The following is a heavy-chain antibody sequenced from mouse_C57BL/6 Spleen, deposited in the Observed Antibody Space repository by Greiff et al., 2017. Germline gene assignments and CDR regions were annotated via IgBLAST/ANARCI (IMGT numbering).Heavy chain of an antibody. Sequence: QVQLQQPGAELVKPGASVKVSCKASGYTFTSYWMRWVKQRTGQGLEWIGRIHPSDSDTNYNQKFKGKATLTVDKSSSTAYMQLSSRTTEDSAVXYCAISHHGSSFAMDYWGQGTSVTVSS. CDR1: GYTFTSYW. CDR3: AISHHGSSFAMDY. CDR2: IHPSDSDT. D-gene: IGHD1-1*01. J-gene: IGHJ4*01. V-gene: IGHV1-74*01.